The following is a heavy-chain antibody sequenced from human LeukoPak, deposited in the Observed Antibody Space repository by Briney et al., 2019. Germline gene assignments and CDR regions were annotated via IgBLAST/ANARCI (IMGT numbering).Heavy chain of an antibody. CDR1: GFTFSSYG. J-gene: IGHJ4*02. Sequence: PGGSLRLSCAASGFTFSSYGMSWVRQAPGKGLEWVSAISGSGGSTYYADSVKGRFTISRDNSKNSLYLQMNSLRAEDTAVYYCARDGSSSWYGVGDYWGQGTLVTVSS. CDR2: ISGSGGST. CDR3: ARDGSSSWYGVGDY. D-gene: IGHD6-13*01. V-gene: IGHV3-23*01.